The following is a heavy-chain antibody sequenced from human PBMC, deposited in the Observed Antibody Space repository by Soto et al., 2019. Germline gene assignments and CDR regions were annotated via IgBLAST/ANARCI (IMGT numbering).Heavy chain of an antibody. CDR2: IYSGGST. Sequence: GGSLRLSCAASGFTVNNNYMSWVRQAPGKGLEWVALIYSGGSTYYADSVKGRFTISRDNSKNTLYLQMNSLRAEDTAVYYCATYSSLDYWGQGTRVTVSS. J-gene: IGHJ4*02. CDR3: ATYSSLDY. CDR1: GFTVNNNY. D-gene: IGHD3-22*01. V-gene: IGHV3-53*01.